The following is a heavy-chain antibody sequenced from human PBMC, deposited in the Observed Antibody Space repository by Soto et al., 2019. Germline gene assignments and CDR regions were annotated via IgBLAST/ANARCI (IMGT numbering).Heavy chain of an antibody. J-gene: IGHJ4*02. CDR3: ARDRAYEGVRTFDY. V-gene: IGHV1-18*01. CDR2: ISAYNGNT. CDR1: GYTFTSYG. Sequence: ASVKVSCKAPGYTFTSYGISWVRQAPGQGLEWMGWISAYNGNTNYAQKLQGRVTMTTDTSTSTAYMELRSLRSDDTAVYYCARDRAYEGVRTFDYWGQGTLVTVSS. D-gene: IGHD3-10*01.